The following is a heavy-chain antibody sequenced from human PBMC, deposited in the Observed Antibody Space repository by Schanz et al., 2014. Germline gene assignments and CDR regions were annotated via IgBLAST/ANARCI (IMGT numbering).Heavy chain of an antibody. D-gene: IGHD5-18*01. CDR2: ISGGGGTT. J-gene: IGHJ3*02. CDR1: GFTFSSYA. CDR3: ARVALPGYSSPRDAFDI. Sequence: EVQLLESGGGLVQPGGSLRLSCATSGFTFSSYAMSWVRQAPGKGLEWVSAISGGGGTTYYADSVKGRFTISRDNSKNTLYLQMNSLRAEDTAVYYCARVALPGYSSPRDAFDIWGQGTMVTVSS. V-gene: IGHV3-23*01.